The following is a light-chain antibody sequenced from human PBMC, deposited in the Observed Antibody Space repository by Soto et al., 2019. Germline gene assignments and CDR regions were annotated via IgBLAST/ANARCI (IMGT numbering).Light chain of an antibody. Sequence: EIVLTQSPGTLSLSPGERATLSCRASQSVSSSYLAWYQQKPGQAPRLLIYGASSRATGIPDRFSGSGSGTDFTLTISRLVPEDFAVYYCQQYGSSPLSTFGQGTKLEIK. J-gene: IGKJ2*01. CDR2: GAS. CDR3: QQYGSSPLST. V-gene: IGKV3-20*01. CDR1: QSVSSSY.